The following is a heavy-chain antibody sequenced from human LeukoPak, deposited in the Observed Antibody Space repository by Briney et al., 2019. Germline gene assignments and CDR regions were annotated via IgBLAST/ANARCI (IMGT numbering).Heavy chain of an antibody. CDR2: INGSGTTI. V-gene: IGHV3-48*03. CDR3: ARENYGDYVDK. CDR1: GLTFSSYE. D-gene: IGHD4-17*01. Sequence: PGGSLRLSCAASGLTFSSYEMNWVRQAPGKGLEWVSYINGSGTTIHYADSVKGRFTISRDNAKNSLYLQMNSLRAEDTADYYCARENYGDYVDKWGQGTLVTVSS. J-gene: IGHJ4*02.